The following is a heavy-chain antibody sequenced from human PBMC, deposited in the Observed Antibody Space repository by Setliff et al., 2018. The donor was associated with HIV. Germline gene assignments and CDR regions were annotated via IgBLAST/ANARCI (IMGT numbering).Heavy chain of an antibody. V-gene: IGHV4-59*01. CDR1: GGSINTYY. Sequence: SETLSLTCTVSGGSINTYYWSWIRQSPGKGLEWIGYISNTGNTKYNPSLKSRVTIAGDTSKNQFSVRLTSVTAADTAVYFCARGGAVSADFDSWGQGTLVTVSS. D-gene: IGHD3-16*01. CDR3: ARGGAVSADFDS. CDR2: ISNTGNT. J-gene: IGHJ5*01.